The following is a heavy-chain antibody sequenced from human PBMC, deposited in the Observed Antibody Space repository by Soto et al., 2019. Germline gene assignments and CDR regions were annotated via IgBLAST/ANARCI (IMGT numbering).Heavy chain of an antibody. CDR2: ISVSGGST. CDR1: GFTFSSYA. CDR3: ASNTRYDPPDY. D-gene: IGHD3-16*01. J-gene: IGHJ4*02. V-gene: IGHV3-23*01. Sequence: GGSLRLSCAASGFTFSSYAMSWVRQAPGKGLAWVSGISVSGGSTYYADSVKGRFTITRDNYKNTLYLQMNSLRAEDTAVYYCASNTRYDPPDYWGQGTLVTAPQ.